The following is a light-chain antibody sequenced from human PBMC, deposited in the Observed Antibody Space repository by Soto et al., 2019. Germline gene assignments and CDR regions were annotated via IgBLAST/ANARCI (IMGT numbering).Light chain of an antibody. CDR1: QSVSSY. Sequence: IVLTQSPATLSLSPGERATLSCRASQSVSSYLAWYQQKPGQAHRLLIYDASNRATGIPARFSGSGSGTDFTLTISSLEPEDFAVYYCQQRSNWPPTWTFGQGTKVDIK. CDR3: QQRSNWPPTWT. J-gene: IGKJ1*01. CDR2: DAS. V-gene: IGKV3-11*01.